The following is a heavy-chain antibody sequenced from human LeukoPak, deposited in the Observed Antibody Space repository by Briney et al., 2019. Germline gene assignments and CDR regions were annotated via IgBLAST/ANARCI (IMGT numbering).Heavy chain of an antibody. J-gene: IGHJ4*02. CDR3: GRGHPVVPAAIPDY. Sequence: ASVKVPCKASGYTFTGYYMHWVRQAPGQGLEWMGWINPNSGGTNYAQKFQGRVTMTRDTSISTVYMELSRLRSDDTAVYYCGRGHPVVPAAIPDYWGQGTLVTVSS. D-gene: IGHD2-2*02. CDR2: INPNSGGT. V-gene: IGHV1-2*02. CDR1: GYTFTGYY.